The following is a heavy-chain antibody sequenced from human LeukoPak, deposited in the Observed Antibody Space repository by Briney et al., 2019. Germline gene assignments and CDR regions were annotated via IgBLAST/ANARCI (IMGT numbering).Heavy chain of an antibody. V-gene: IGHV3-48*03. CDR2: ISSSGSTI. CDR1: GFTFSSYE. D-gene: IGHD6-13*01. Sequence: GGSLRLSCAASGFTFSSYEMNWVRQAPGKGLEWVSYISSSGSTIYYADSVKGRFTISRDNAKNSLYLQMDSLRAEDTAVYYCVSQQLVRPFDYWGQGTLVTVSS. CDR3: VSQQLVRPFDY. J-gene: IGHJ4*02.